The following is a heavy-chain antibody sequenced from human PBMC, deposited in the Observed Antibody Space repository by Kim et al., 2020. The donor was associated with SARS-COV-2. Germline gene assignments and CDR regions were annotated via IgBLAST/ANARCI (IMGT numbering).Heavy chain of an antibody. CDR1: GGSITGYC. V-gene: IGHV4-4*07. D-gene: IGHD2-21*01. CDR2: ICSSGST. J-gene: IGHJ5*02. Sequence: SETLSLTCTVPGGSITGYCWSWIWQPAGKGLEWIGRICSSGSTNYNPSFESRITMSVDTSKNQFSLKVNSVTAADTAVYYCARDCTGDCSNWFAPWGQGTLVTVSS. CDR3: ARDCTGDCSNWFAP.